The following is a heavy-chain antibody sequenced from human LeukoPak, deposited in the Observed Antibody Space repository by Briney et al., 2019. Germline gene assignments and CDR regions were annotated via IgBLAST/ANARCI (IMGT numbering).Heavy chain of an antibody. CDR1: GGSISSGDYY. D-gene: IGHD5-12*01. J-gene: IGHJ4*02. V-gene: IGHV4-30-4*01. Sequence: SETLSLTCTVSGGSISSGDYYWSWIRQPPGTGLEWIGYIYYSGSTYYNPSLKSRATISVDTSKNQFSLKLSSVTAADTAVYYCARFERGYSGSEGIDYWGQGTLVTVSS. CDR3: ARFERGYSGSEGIDY. CDR2: IYYSGST.